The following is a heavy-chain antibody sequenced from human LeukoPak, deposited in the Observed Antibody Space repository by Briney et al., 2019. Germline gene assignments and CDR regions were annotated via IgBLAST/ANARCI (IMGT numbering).Heavy chain of an antibody. V-gene: IGHV4-59*01. Sequence: TSETLSLTCTISGGSISSYYWSWIRQPPGKGLEYIGYIYYSGSTNYNPSLKSRVTMSLDTSKDQFSLRLGSVTAADTVVYYCARGYCSGGACYWFDPWGQGTLVTVSS. CDR1: GGSISSYY. D-gene: IGHD2-15*01. J-gene: IGHJ5*02. CDR3: ARGYCSGGACYWFDP. CDR2: IYYSGST.